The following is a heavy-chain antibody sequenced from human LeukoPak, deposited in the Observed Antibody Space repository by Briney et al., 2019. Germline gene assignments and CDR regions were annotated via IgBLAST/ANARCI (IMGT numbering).Heavy chain of an antibody. V-gene: IGHV3-7*01. CDR1: GFTFSSYW. J-gene: IGHJ4*02. D-gene: IGHD3-10*01. CDR2: IKQDGSEK. CDR3: ARDPGSYYGSGNYYHDD. Sequence: GGSLRLSCAASGFTFSSYWMSWVRQAPGKGLEWVANIKQDGSEKYYVDSVKGRFTISRDNAKNSLYLQMNSLRAEDTAVYYCARDPGSYYGSGNYYHDDWGQGTLVTVSS.